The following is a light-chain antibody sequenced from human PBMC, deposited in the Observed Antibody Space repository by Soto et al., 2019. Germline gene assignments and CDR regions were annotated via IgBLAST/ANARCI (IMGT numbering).Light chain of an antibody. Sequence: EIVMTQSPATLSVSPGERATLSCRASQSVSGNLSWYQQKPGQAPRLLIYGASTRATGIPARFSGSGSGTEFTLTISSLQSEDFAVYYCQQYNNWPPVTFGQGTKVEIK. CDR2: GAS. J-gene: IGKJ1*01. CDR3: QQYNNWPPVT. V-gene: IGKV3-15*01. CDR1: QSVSGN.